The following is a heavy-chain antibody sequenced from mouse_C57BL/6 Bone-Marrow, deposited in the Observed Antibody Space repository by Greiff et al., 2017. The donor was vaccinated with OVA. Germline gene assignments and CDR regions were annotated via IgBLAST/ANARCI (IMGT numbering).Heavy chain of an antibody. Sequence: QVQLKQSGAELVRPGASVTLSCKASGYTFTDYEMHWVKRTPVHGLEWIGAIDPETGGTAYKQKFKGKAILTADKSSSTAYMELRSLTSEDSAVYYCMGPFDYWGQGTTLTVSS. J-gene: IGHJ2*01. CDR1: GYTFTDYE. CDR3: MGPFDY. CDR2: IDPETGGT. V-gene: IGHV1-15*01.